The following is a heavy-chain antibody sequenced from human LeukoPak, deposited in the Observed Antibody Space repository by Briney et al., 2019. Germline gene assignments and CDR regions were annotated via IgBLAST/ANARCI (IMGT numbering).Heavy chain of an antibody. CDR3: SRGAIRASGSHHYYYYYYMDV. CDR2: ISSSSSYI. D-gene: IGHD1-26*01. V-gene: IGHV3-21*01. J-gene: IGHJ6*03. CDR1: GFTFTNYR. Sequence: PGGSLRLSCADSGFTFTNYRMNWVRQAPGKGLEWVSSISSSSSYIYYADSVKGRFTISRDNAKNSLYLQMNSLRAEDTAVYYCSRGAIRASGSHHYYYYYYMDVWGKGTTVTVSS.